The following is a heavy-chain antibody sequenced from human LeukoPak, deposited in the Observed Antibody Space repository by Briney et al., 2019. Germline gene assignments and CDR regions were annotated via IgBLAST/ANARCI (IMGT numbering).Heavy chain of an antibody. CDR1: GGSISSSSYY. CDR3: ARQGIRLPVLDAFDI. CDR2: IDHSGST. J-gene: IGHJ3*02. V-gene: IGHV4-39*01. D-gene: IGHD5-12*01. Sequence: PSETLSLTCTVSGGSISSSSYYWSWIRQPPGKGLEWIGEIDHSGSTNYNPSLKSRVTISVDTSKNQFSLKLSSVTAADTAVYYCARQGIRLPVLDAFDIWGQGTMVTVSS.